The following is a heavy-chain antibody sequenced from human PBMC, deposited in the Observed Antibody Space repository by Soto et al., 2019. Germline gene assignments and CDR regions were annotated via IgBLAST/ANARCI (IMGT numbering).Heavy chain of an antibody. J-gene: IGHJ2*01. CDR3: ARNDYGDYYWYFDL. CDR2: IYYSGST. Sequence: QVQLQESGPGLVKPSQTLSLTCTVSGGSISSGGYYWSWIRQHPGKGLEWIGYIYYSGSTYYNPSLKSRGTISVDTSKNQFPLKLSSVTAADTAVYYCARNDYGDYYWYFDLWGRGTLVTVSS. V-gene: IGHV4-31*03. CDR1: GGSISSGGYY. D-gene: IGHD4-17*01.